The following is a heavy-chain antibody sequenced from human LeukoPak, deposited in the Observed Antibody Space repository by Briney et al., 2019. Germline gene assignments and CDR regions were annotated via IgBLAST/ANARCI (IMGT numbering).Heavy chain of an antibody. CDR1: GGSISSGGYS. CDR3: ARATIASAFDI. CDR2: IYHSGST. D-gene: IGHD5-12*01. V-gene: IGHV4-30-2*01. Sequence: SEALSLTCAVSGGSISSGGYSWSWIRQPPGKGLEWIGYIYHSGSTYYNPSLKSRVTISVDRSKNQFSLKLSSVTAADTAVYYCARATIASAFDIWGQGTMVTVSS. J-gene: IGHJ3*02.